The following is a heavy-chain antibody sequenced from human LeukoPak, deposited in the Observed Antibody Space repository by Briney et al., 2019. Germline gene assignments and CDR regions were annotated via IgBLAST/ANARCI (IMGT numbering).Heavy chain of an antibody. Sequence: NPSETLSLTCTVSSGSISSSSYYWGWVRQPPGKGLEWIGSIYYSGDTFYNPSLTSRVTISVDTSKNQFSLRLTSVTAADTAVYYCARSSGSSWYLEYGMDVWGQGTTVTISS. J-gene: IGHJ6*02. CDR3: ARSSGSSWYLEYGMDV. D-gene: IGHD6-13*01. CDR1: SGSISSSSYY. CDR2: IYYSGDT. V-gene: IGHV4-39*01.